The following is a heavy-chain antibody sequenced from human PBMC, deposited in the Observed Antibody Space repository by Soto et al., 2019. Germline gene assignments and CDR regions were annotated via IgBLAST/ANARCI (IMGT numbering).Heavy chain of an antibody. D-gene: IGHD2-21*02. CDR3: ATVTRRDCYTHCFGF. V-gene: IGHV3-23*01. J-gene: IGHJ4*02. CDR1: GFTFQGNP. CDR2: LSGSGEKT. Sequence: EMYLLESGGDLVQPGGSLRLSCVAAGFTFQGNPMGRVGQAPGKGLEWVADLSGSGEKTDYAESVEGRFTISRDNSKNTVFLPMGSLRAEDTAVYYCATVTRRDCYTHCFGFWGQGTLVTVSS.